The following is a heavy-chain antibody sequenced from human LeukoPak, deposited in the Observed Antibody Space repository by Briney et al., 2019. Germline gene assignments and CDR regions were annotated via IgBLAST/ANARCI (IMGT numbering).Heavy chain of an antibody. CDR3: ARGLNSMIDY. CDR2: IRYDGSNK. Sequence: GGSLRLSCAASGFTLSNHGMYWVRQAPGKGLEWVAFIRYDGSNKYHADSVKGRFTISRDSSKNTLYLQMNSLRTEDTAVYYCARGLNSMIDYWGQGTLVTVSS. CDR1: GFTLSNHG. D-gene: IGHD2/OR15-2a*01. J-gene: IGHJ4*02. V-gene: IGHV3-30*02.